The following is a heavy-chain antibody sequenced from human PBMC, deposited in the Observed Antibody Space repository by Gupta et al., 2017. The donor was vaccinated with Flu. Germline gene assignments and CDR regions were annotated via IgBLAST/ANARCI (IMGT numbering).Heavy chain of an antibody. CDR1: GVTVSSYA. D-gene: IGHD4-4*01. CDR3: TPSTPGSVTS. J-gene: IGHJ5*02. Sequence: GVTVSSYAMGGVRQAPGEGLEWVSAISASGISKYYADSVKGRFTISRDSSKNTLCLQLSSLRAEDTAVYYCTPSTPGSVTSWGQGTLVTVSS. V-gene: IGHV3-23*01. CDR2: ISASGISK.